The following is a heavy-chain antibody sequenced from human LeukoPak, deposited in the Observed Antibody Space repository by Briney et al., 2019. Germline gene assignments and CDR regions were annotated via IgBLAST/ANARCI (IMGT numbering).Heavy chain of an antibody. CDR3: ARGGSGWPFDH. J-gene: IGHJ4*02. CDR2: TAPGGNT. Sequence: SETLSVTCTVSGYSISSGHYWGWIRQPPGKGLEWIGSTAPGGNTYYNPSLKSRVAISVDTSKNQFSLRLISVTAADTAVYYCARGGSGWPFDHWGQGTLVTVSS. CDR1: GYSISSGHY. V-gene: IGHV4-38-2*02. D-gene: IGHD6-19*01.